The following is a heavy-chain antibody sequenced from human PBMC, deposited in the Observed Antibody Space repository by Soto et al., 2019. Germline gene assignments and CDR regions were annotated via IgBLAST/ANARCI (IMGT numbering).Heavy chain of an antibody. CDR2: IWTNGGT. CDR1: GLTFRSYW. V-gene: IGHV3-66*01. D-gene: IGHD2-15*01. Sequence: GGSLRLSCAASGLTFRSYWMHWVRQAPGKGLVWVSVIWTNGGTLYADSVKGRFILSRDNSMNTVYLQMNSLRVEDTAVYYCARAEVDMPTPWGQGTLVTVSS. CDR3: ARAEVDMPTP. J-gene: IGHJ5*02.